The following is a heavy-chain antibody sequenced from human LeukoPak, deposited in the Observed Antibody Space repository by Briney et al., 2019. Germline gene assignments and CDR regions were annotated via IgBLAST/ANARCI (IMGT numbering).Heavy chain of an antibody. Sequence: GGSLRLSCAASGFTFSSYAMSWVRQAPGKGLEWVSAISGSGGSTYYADSVKGRFTISRDNSKNTLYLQMNSLRAEDTAVYYCAKAGGSYYRRGVYFDYWGQGTLVTVSS. J-gene: IGHJ4*02. D-gene: IGHD1-26*01. CDR2: ISGSGGST. CDR3: AKAGGSYYRRGVYFDY. V-gene: IGHV3-23*01. CDR1: GFTFSSYA.